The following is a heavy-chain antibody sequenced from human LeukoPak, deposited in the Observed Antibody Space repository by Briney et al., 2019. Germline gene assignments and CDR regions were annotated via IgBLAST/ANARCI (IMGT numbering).Heavy chain of an antibody. D-gene: IGHD6-19*01. Sequence: HSGGSLRLSCVASGFTFTNYAMTWVRQAPGKGLGWVSSIINSDGTTFYADSVKGRFTMSRDTSQNTLYLQMNSLRAEDTAVYYCAKYTSGWFEDYWGQGTLVTVTS. J-gene: IGHJ4*02. CDR3: AKYTSGWFEDY. CDR1: GFTFTNYA. V-gene: IGHV3-23*01. CDR2: IINSDGTT.